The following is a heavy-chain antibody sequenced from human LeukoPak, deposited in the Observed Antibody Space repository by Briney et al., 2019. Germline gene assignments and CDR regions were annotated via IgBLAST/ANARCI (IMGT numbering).Heavy chain of an antibody. V-gene: IGHV4-38-2*02. Sequence: SETLSLTCTVSGYSISSGYYWGWIRQPPGKGLEWIGSIYYSGSTYYNPSLKSRVTISVDTSKNQFSLKLSSVTAADTAVYYCARHVKPRTYFYFDYWGQGTLVTVSS. CDR2: IYYSGST. J-gene: IGHJ4*02. CDR3: ARHVKPRTYFYFDY. D-gene: IGHD2/OR15-2a*01. CDR1: GYSISSGYY.